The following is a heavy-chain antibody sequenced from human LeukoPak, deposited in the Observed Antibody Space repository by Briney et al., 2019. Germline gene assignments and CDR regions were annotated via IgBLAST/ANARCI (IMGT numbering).Heavy chain of an antibody. D-gene: IGHD1-1*01. Sequence: GGSLRLSCAASGFTVSSNSMSWVRQAPGKGLEWVSVIYSVGNTFDADSVKGRFTISRDNSKNTLYLQMNSLRAEDTAVYYCARDRAGGSGFDYWGQGTLVTVSS. CDR3: ARDRAGGSGFDY. CDR2: IYSVGNT. CDR1: GFTVSSNS. V-gene: IGHV3-53*01. J-gene: IGHJ4*02.